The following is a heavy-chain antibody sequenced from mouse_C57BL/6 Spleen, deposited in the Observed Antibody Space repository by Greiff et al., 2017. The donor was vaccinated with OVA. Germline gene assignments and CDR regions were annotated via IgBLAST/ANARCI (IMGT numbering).Heavy chain of an antibody. V-gene: IGHV1-80*01. CDR1: GYAFSSYW. J-gene: IGHJ2*01. CDR2: IYPGDGDT. CDR3: ARPQTAQATLDY. Sequence: VQLQQSGAELVKPGASVKISCKASGYAFSSYWMNWVKQRPGKGLEWIGQIYPGDGDTTYNGKFKGKATLTADKSSSTAYMQLSSLTSEDSAVYFGARPQTAQATLDYWGQGTTLTVSS. D-gene: IGHD3-2*02.